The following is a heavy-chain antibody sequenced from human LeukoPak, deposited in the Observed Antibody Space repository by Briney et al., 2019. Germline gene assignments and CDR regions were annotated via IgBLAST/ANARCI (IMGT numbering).Heavy chain of an antibody. J-gene: IGHJ4*02. CDR3: ARDRGYGDYSPDFDY. CDR1: GFTFSDYY. V-gene: IGHV3-11*04. CDR2: ISSSGSTI. D-gene: IGHD4-17*01. Sequence: GGSLRLSCAASGFTFSDYYMSWIRQAPGKGLEWVSYISSSGSTIYYADSVKGRFTISRDNSKNTLYLQMNSLRAEDTAVYYCARDRGYGDYSPDFDYWGQGTLVTVSS.